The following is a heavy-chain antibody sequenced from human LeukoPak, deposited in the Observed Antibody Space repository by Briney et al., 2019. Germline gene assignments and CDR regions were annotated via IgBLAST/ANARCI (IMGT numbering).Heavy chain of an antibody. D-gene: IGHD6-19*01. CDR2: ISTYNGNT. Sequence: ASVKVSCKASGYTFTSYGISWVRQAPGQGLEWMGWISTYNGNTNYAQNFQGRLTLTTDTSTSTAYMELRSLRSDDTAVYYCASGDSSGWYPFDYWGQGTLVTVSS. V-gene: IGHV1-18*01. J-gene: IGHJ4*02. CDR3: ASGDSSGWYPFDY. CDR1: GYTFTSYG.